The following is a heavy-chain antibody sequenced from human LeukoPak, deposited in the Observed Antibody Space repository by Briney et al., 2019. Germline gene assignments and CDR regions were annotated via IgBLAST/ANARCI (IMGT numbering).Heavy chain of an antibody. Sequence: ASVKVSCKASGYTFTSYGISWVRQAPGQGLEWMGWISAYNGNTNYAQKFQGRVTMTRDTSISTAYMELSRLRSDDTAVYYCASLRYDFCLDPWGQGTLVTVSS. V-gene: IGHV1-18*01. CDR3: ASLRYDFCLDP. J-gene: IGHJ5*02. CDR1: GYTFTSYG. CDR2: ISAYNGNT. D-gene: IGHD3-3*01.